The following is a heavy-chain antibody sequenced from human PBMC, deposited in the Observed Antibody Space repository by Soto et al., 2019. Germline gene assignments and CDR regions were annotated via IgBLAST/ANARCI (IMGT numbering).Heavy chain of an antibody. CDR1: GFTFRSYS. J-gene: IGHJ6*02. V-gene: IGHV3-48*02. CDR3: AREGWPLLQTGMDV. CDR2: ISSSNRTI. Sequence: GWSLRLSCAASGFTFRSYSMNWVRQAPGKGLEWVSYISSSNRTINYADSVKGRFIISRDNAKNSLYLQMHSLRDEDTAVYYCAREGWPLLQTGMDVWGQGNTVTVSS. D-gene: IGHD2-15*01.